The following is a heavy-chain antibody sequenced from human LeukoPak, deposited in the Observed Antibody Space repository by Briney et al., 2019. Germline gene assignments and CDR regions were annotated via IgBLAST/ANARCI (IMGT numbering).Heavy chain of an antibody. Sequence: ESGPTLVNPTQTLTLTCTFSGFSLNPRGVGVGWIRQPPGRALEWLALIYWDDDRRYSPSLKSRLTITKDTSKNQVVLTMTNMDPVDTATYFCAHRKNYYDSSVFDNWGQGTLVTVSS. CDR1: GFSLNPRGVG. V-gene: IGHV2-5*02. CDR3: AHRKNYYDSSVFDN. D-gene: IGHD3-22*01. J-gene: IGHJ4*02. CDR2: IYWDDDR.